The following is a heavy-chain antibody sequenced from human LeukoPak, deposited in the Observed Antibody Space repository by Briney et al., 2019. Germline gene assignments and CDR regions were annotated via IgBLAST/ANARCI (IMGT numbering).Heavy chain of an antibody. CDR3: ARDIMARYLDY. V-gene: IGHV3-33*01. CDR2: IWYDGSHA. CDR1: GFGFSSHG. D-gene: IGHD5-12*01. Sequence: GGSLRLSCVASGFGFSSHGMHWVRQAPGKGLEWVAVIWYDGSHAEYAESVKGRFTVSRDNSRNTLYLQLNGLRAEDTAVYYCARDIMARYLDYWGQGAVLTVSS. J-gene: IGHJ4*02.